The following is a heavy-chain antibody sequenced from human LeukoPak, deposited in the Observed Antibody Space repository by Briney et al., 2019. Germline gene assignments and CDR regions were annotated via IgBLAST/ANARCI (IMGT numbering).Heavy chain of an antibody. CDR1: GGSVSSGNYY. J-gene: IGHJ6*02. Sequence: PSETLSLTCTVSGGSVSSGNYYWSWIRQPPGKGLEWIGYIYYSGSTNYNPSLKSRVTISVDTSKNQFSLKLSSVTAADTAVYYCARFGGSYGAFWGQGTTVTVSS. CDR2: IYYSGST. CDR3: ARFGGSYGAF. D-gene: IGHD4-17*01. V-gene: IGHV4-61*01.